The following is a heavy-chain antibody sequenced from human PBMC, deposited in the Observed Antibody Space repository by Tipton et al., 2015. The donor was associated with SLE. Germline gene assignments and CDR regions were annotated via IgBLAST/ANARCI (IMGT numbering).Heavy chain of an antibody. Sequence: GLVKPSETLSLTCTVSGGSISSSGYDWGWIRQPPGKGLEWIGSFYHSGSTYYNPSLKSRVTISVDTSKNQFSLKLSSVTAADTAQYYCARINVPTAMDFYYYYMDVWGKGTTVTVSS. D-gene: IGHD2-2*01. J-gene: IGHJ6*03. CDR1: GGSISSSGYD. CDR3: ARINVPTAMDFYYYYMDV. CDR2: FYHSGST. V-gene: IGHV4-39*07.